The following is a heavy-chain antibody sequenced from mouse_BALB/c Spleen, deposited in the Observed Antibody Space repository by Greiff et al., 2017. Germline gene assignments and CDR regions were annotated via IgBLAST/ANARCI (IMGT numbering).Heavy chain of an antibody. CDR3: TRKGDRYGAMDY. CDR1: GYTFTDYE. D-gene: IGHD2-14*01. J-gene: IGHJ4*01. CDR2: IDPETGGT. Sequence: QVQLQQSGAELVRPGASVTLSCKASGYTFTDYEMHWVKQTPVHGLEWIGAIDPETGGTAYNQKFKGKATLTADKSSSTAYMELRSLTSEDSAVYYCTRKGDRYGAMDYWGQGTSVTVSS. V-gene: IGHV1-15*01.